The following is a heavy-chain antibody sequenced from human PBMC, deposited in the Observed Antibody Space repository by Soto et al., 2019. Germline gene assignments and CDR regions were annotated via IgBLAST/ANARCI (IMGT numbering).Heavy chain of an antibody. CDR1: GYTFTSYG. V-gene: IGHV1-18*01. CDR3: ERDNPTMVRGVIWFDP. Sequence: QVQLVQSGAEVKKPGASVKVSCKASGYTFTSYGISWVRQAPGQGLEWMGWISAYNGNTNYAQKLQGRVTMTTDTSTSTAYMELRSLRSDDTAVYYCERDNPTMVRGVIWFDPWGQGTLVTVSS. J-gene: IGHJ5*02. CDR2: ISAYNGNT. D-gene: IGHD3-10*01.